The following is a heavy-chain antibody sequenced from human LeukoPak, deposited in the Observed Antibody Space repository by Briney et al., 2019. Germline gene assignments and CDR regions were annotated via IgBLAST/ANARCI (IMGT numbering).Heavy chain of an antibody. CDR3: ARGGNNDFWSGYHIPYYFDY. Sequence: SQTLSLTCTVSGVSISSGGYYWSWIRQHPGKGLEWIVSIYYSGSTYYNPSLKSRVTISVDTSKNQFSLKLSSVTAADTAVYYCARGGNNDFWSGYHIPYYFDYWGQGTLVSVSS. J-gene: IGHJ4*02. D-gene: IGHD3-3*01. V-gene: IGHV4-31*03. CDR2: IYYSGST. CDR1: GVSISSGGYY.